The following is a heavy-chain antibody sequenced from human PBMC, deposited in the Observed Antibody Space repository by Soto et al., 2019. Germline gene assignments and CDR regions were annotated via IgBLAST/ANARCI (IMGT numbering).Heavy chain of an antibody. CDR2: FYYSGST. J-gene: IGHJ4*02. CDR1: GGSISSSSYY. Sequence: SETLSLTCTVSGGSISSSSYYWGWIRQPPGKGLEWIGSFYYSGSTYYNPSLKSRVTISVDTSKNQFSLKLSSVTAADTAVYYCARRDYDILTGYKNFDYWGQGTLVTVSS. V-gene: IGHV4-39*01. CDR3: ARRDYDILTGYKNFDY. D-gene: IGHD3-9*01.